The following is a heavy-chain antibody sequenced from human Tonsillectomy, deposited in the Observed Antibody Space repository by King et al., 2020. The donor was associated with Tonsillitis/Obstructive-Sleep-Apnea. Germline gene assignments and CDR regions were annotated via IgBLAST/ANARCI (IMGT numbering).Heavy chain of an antibody. CDR2: FYYRGST. CDR3: ARHLSYCGGDCYPDAFDI. J-gene: IGHJ3*02. V-gene: IGHV4-39*01. CDR1: GGSISSSSYY. D-gene: IGHD2-21*01. Sequence: QLQESGPGLVKPSETLSLTCTVSGGSISSSSYYWGWIRQPPGKGLEWIGSFYYRGSTYYNPTLKSRVTISVETSKNQFSLKLSSVTAADTAVYYCARHLSYCGGDCYPDAFDIWGQGTMVTVSS.